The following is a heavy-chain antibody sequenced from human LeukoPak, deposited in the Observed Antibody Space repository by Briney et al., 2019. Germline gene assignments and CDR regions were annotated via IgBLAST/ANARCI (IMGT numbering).Heavy chain of an antibody. D-gene: IGHD3-22*01. Sequence: SETLSLTCTVSGYSISSGDYWGRIRQPPGKGLEWIGSIYHRGSTYSNPSLKSRVTISVDTSKNQFSLKLSSVTAADTAVYYCARDGRGYSSFDYWGQGTLVTVSS. CDR1: GYSISSGDY. CDR2: IYHRGST. V-gene: IGHV4-38-2*02. CDR3: ARDGRGYSSFDY. J-gene: IGHJ4*02.